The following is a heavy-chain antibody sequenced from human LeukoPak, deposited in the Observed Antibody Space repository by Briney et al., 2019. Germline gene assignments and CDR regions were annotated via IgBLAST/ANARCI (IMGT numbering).Heavy chain of an antibody. J-gene: IGHJ6*02. CDR1: GFTFSSYA. CDR2: ISGSGGST. D-gene: IGHD3-10*01. CDR3: AKYMVRGVIITNYYYYGMDV. Sequence: GGSLRLSCAASGFTFSSYAMSWVRQAPGKGLEWVSAISGSGGSTYYADSVKGRFTISRGNSKNTLYLQMNSLRAEDTAVYYCAKYMVRGVIITNYYYYGMDVWGQGTTVTVSS. V-gene: IGHV3-23*01.